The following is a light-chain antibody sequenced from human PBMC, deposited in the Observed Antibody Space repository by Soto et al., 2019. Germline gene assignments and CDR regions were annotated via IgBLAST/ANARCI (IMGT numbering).Light chain of an antibody. V-gene: IGKV1-39*01. J-gene: IGKJ2*01. CDR1: RDIKTS. CDR3: QQSFSPPYT. CDR2: ATS. Sequence: DIQMTQSPSSVSASVGDRVTITCRASRDIKTSSAWYQQRPGKGPELLIYATSNLQSGVPSRFSGSGSETDFTLTIDSLQPEDFATYYCQQSFSPPYTFGQGTKVEIK.